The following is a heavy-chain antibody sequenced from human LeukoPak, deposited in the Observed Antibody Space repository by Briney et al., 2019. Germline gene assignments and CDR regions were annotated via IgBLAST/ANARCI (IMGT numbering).Heavy chain of an antibody. D-gene: IGHD6-13*01. CDR2: INSGGSST. V-gene: IGHV3-74*01. CDR3: ARVSAMMYSSSWYFDY. Sequence: PGGSLRLSCAASGFTFSSYWMHWVRQAPGKGLVWVSRINSGGSSTRYADSVKRRFTISRDNAKNTLYLQMNSLRAEDTAVYYCARVSAMMYSSSWYFDYWGQGTLVTVSS. J-gene: IGHJ4*02. CDR1: GFTFSSYW.